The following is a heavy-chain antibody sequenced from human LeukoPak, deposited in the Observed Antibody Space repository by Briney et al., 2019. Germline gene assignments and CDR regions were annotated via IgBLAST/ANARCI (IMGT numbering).Heavy chain of an antibody. V-gene: IGHV5-51*01. Sequence: GESLKISCKGSGYSFTSYWIGWVRQMPGKGLEWMGIIYPGDSDTRYSPSLQGQVTISADKSISTAYLQWSSLKASDTAMYYCARSCTSTSCYLTDAFDIWGQGTMVTVSS. CDR1: GYSFTSYW. CDR3: ARSCTSTSCYLTDAFDI. D-gene: IGHD2-2*01. CDR2: IYPGDSDT. J-gene: IGHJ3*02.